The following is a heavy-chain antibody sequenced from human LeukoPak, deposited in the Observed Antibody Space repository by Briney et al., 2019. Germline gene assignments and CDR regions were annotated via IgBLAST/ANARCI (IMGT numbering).Heavy chain of an antibody. V-gene: IGHV3-23*01. CDR2: ISTSGGTT. CDR3: ARHGYDSNGLD. Sequence: GGSLRLSCAASGFTFSDYAMSWVRQAPGKELEWVSAISTSGGTTVYADSVKGRFTISRDNSRNTLYLQMNSLRAEDTAVYYCARHGYDSNGLDWGQGTLVTVSS. CDR1: GFTFSDYA. D-gene: IGHD3-22*01. J-gene: IGHJ4*02.